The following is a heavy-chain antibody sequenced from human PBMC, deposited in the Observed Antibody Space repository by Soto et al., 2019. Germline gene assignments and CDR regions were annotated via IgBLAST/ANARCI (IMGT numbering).Heavy chain of an antibody. Sequence: QITLKESGPTLVKPTQTLTLTCTFSGFSLSTSGVGVGWIRQPPGKALEWLALIYWDDDKRYSPSLKSRLTITKDTYKNQVVLTMTNMDPVDTATYYCAREGYYDSSGYDNYWGQGTLVTVSS. CDR2: IYWDDDK. CDR3: AREGYYDSSGYDNY. CDR1: GFSLSTSGVG. J-gene: IGHJ4*02. D-gene: IGHD3-22*01. V-gene: IGHV2-5*02.